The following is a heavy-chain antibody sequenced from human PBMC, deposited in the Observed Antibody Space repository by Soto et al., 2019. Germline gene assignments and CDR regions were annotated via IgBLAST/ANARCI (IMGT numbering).Heavy chain of an antibody. CDR2: IIPIFGTT. CDR1: GGTFGSDA. D-gene: IGHD3-22*01. J-gene: IGHJ5*02. V-gene: IGHV1-69*06. CDR3: ARDRTDSGYYTNWLDP. Sequence: SVKVSCKASGGTFGSDAITWVRQAPGQGLEWVGRIIPIFGTTNYAQNLQGRVTISADKSTLTSYMELHSLTSDDTALYYCARDRTDSGYYTNWLDPWGQGXQVTVYS.